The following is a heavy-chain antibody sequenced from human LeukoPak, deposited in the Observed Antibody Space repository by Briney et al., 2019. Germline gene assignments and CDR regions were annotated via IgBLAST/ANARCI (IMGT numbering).Heavy chain of an antibody. CDR2: INSDGSST. Sequence: GGSLRLSCAASGFTFSSYWMHWVRQAPGKGLVWVSRINSDGSSTSYADSVKGRFTISRDNAKNTLYLQMNSLRAEDTAVYYCARERYEWELTTQGLDYWGQGTLVTVSS. V-gene: IGHV3-74*01. CDR1: GFTFSSYW. D-gene: IGHD1-26*01. CDR3: ARERYEWELTTQGLDY. J-gene: IGHJ4*02.